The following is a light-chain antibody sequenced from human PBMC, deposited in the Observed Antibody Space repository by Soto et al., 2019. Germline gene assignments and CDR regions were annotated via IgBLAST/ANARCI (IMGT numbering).Light chain of an antibody. J-gene: IGLJ1*01. CDR3: AAWDDSLNGV. V-gene: IGLV1-44*01. CDR1: SSNIRSNT. CDR2: SNN. Sequence: QSVLTQPPSASGTPGQRLTISCSGSSSNIRSNTVNWYQQLPGTAPKLLIYSNNQRPSGVPDRFSGSKSGTSASLAISGLQSEDEADYYCAAWDDSLNGVFGTGTKVTVL.